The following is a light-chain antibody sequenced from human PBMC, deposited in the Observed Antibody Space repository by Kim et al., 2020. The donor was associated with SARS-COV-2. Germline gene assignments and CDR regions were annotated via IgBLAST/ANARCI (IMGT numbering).Light chain of an antibody. CDR1: SEYKTYA. Sequence: QPVLTQSPSASASLGTSVKLTCTLSSEYKTYAIAWHQQLPEKGPRYLMNVDSDGSHTRGDGIPDRFSGSSSGAERYLTISSLQPEDEADYYCLTWGPGIRVFGGGTQLNVL. CDR3: LTWGPGIRV. J-gene: IGLJ2*01. CDR2: VDSDGSH. V-gene: IGLV4-69*01.